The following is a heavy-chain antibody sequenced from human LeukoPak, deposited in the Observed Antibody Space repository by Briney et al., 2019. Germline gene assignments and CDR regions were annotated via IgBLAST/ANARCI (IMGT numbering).Heavy chain of an antibody. CDR1: GFTFNTYW. V-gene: IGHV3-7*01. D-gene: IGHD3-22*01. CDR3: ARRGSGYPYYFDY. J-gene: IGHJ4*02. CDR2: IKQSGTEI. Sequence: GGSLRLSCAASGFTFNTYWMSWVRQAPGKGLEWVASIKQSGTEIFYVDSVKGRFTLSRDNAKNSLLLQMNSLRAEDTAVYYCARRGSGYPYYFDYWGQGTLVTVSS.